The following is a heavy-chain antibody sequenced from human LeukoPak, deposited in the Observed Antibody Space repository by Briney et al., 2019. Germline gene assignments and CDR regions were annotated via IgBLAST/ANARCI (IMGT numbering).Heavy chain of an antibody. CDR3: AREDNLGNYYNFYMDV. D-gene: IGHD1-1*01. J-gene: IGHJ6*03. CDR2: LSRRSSNI. V-gene: IGHV3-48*01. CDR1: VYSFTMSS. Sequence: PGGSPRLSPAPSVYSFTMSSTNGGSDALGRGCWSVSDLSRRSSNIYYADSVKGRFTITRDDAKNSLYLQMNSLRAEDTAAYYCAREDNLGNYYNFYMDVWGKGTTVSVSS.